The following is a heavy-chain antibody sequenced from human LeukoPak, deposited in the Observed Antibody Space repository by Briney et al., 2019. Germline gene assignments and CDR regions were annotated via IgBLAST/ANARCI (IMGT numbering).Heavy chain of an antibody. D-gene: IGHD1-7*01. V-gene: IGHV3-23*01. CDR3: AKGSLELTAVYFDY. CDR1: GFTFSSYA. CDR2: ISGSGGST. J-gene: IGHJ4*02. Sequence: GGSLRLSCAASGFTFSSYAMSWVRQAPGKGLEWVSAISGSGGSTYYADSVKGRFTIPRDNSKNTLYLQMNSLRAEDTAVYYCAKGSLELTAVYFDYGGQGTLFTVPS.